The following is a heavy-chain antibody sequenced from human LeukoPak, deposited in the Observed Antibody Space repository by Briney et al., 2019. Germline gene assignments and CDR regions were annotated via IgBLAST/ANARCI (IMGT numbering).Heavy chain of an antibody. CDR2: IYSDGTT. CDR1: GASTTSYY. Sequence: PSETLSLTCSVSGASTTSYYWNWIRQAPGKGLEWIGYIYSDGTTSYSPSLRSRVTISTDTSRNQFSLKLSSVTAADAAVYYCARDTRSYDTSGYYYFDYWGQGALVTVSS. D-gene: IGHD3-22*01. J-gene: IGHJ4*02. CDR3: ARDTRSYDTSGYYYFDY. V-gene: IGHV4-59*01.